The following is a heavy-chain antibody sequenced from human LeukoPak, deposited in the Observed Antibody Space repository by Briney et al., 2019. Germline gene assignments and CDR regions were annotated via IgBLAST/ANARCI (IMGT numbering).Heavy chain of an antibody. D-gene: IGHD6-13*01. J-gene: IGHJ3*02. Sequence: PGRSLRLSCAASGFTFSRYGMHWVRQAPGKGLEWVAVISYDGSNQYYADSVKGRFTISRDKSKNTLYLQMNSLRAEDTAVYYCAREGAAGGTSPDAFDIWGQGTMVTVSS. V-gene: IGHV3-30*03. CDR2: ISYDGSNQ. CDR3: AREGAAGGTSPDAFDI. CDR1: GFTFSRYG.